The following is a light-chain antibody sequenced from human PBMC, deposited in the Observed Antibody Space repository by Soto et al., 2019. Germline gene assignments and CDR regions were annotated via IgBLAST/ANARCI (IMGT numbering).Light chain of an antibody. V-gene: IGKV1-5*01. CDR1: QSISSW. J-gene: IGKJ1*01. CDR3: QHDETYPA. Sequence: DIQMTQSPSTLSASVGDSVTIACRASQSISSWLAWYQQKPGIAPKLLISDASSLESGVPSRFSGSGSGTEFTLTISSLQPDDFATYYCQHDETYPAFGHGTKVEIK. CDR2: DAS.